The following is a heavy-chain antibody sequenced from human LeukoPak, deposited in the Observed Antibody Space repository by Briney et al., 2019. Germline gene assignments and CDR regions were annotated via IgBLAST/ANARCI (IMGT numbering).Heavy chain of an antibody. CDR2: VSSSGGGM. CDR1: GFTLSSYE. CDR3: ARDLYGSGGDAFDI. V-gene: IGHV3-48*03. D-gene: IGHD3-10*01. J-gene: IGHJ3*02. Sequence: GGPLRLSCAASGFTLSSYEMNWVRQAPGKGLEWVSYVSSSGGGMLYADSVKGRFTISRDNAKNSLSLQMSSLRVEDTAVYYCARDLYGSGGDAFDIWGQGTVVTVSS.